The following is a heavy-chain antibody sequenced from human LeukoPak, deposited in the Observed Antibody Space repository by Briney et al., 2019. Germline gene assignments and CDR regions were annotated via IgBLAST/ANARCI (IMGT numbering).Heavy chain of an antibody. J-gene: IGHJ4*02. CDR3: ARGGQRGDY. Sequence: PGGSLRLSCAASGFTFSSYAMSWVRQAPGKGLEWVSAISGSGGSTYYADSVKGRFTVSRDNAKNSLYLQMNSLRAEDTAVYYCARGGQRGDYWGQGTLVTVSS. CDR2: ISGSGGST. D-gene: IGHD3-16*01. CDR1: GFTFSSYA. V-gene: IGHV3-23*01.